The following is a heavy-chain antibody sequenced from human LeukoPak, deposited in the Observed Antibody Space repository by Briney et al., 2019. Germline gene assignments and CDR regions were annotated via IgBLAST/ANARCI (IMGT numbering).Heavy chain of an antibody. CDR3: AKDFPLYSSGWYYFDY. D-gene: IGHD6-19*01. CDR1: GFTFSSYG. Sequence: GGSLRLSCAVSGFTFSSYGMHWVRQAPGKGLEWVAFIRYDGSNKYYADSVKGRFTISRDNSKNTLYLQMNSLRAEDTAVYYCAKDFPLYSSGWYYFDYWGQGTLVTVSS. CDR2: IRYDGSNK. V-gene: IGHV3-30*02. J-gene: IGHJ4*02.